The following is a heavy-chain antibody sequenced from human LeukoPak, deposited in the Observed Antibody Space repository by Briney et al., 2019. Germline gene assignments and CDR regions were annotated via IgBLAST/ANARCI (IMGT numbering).Heavy chain of an antibody. CDR3: AKDLRRGYDFWSGYYSDYYYGMDV. V-gene: IGHV3-9*01. CDR2: ISWNSGSI. Sequence: GGSLRLSCAASGFTFDDYAMHWVQQAPGKGLEWVSGISWNSGSIGYADSVKGRFTISRDNAKNSLYLQMNSLRAEDTALYYCAKDLRRGYDFWSGYYSDYYYGMDVWGQGTTVTVSS. J-gene: IGHJ6*02. D-gene: IGHD3-3*01. CDR1: GFTFDDYA.